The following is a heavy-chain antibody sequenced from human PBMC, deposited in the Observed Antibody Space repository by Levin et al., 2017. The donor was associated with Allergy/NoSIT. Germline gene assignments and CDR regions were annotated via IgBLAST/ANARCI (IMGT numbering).Heavy chain of an antibody. CDR1: GGSISSGDYY. CDR2: IYYSGST. Sequence: SETLSLTCTVSGGSISSGDYYWSWIRQPPGKGLEWIGYIYYSGSTYYNPSLKSRVTISVDTSKNQFSLKLSSVTAADTAVYYCARAWGLGYCSGGSRCNAFDIWGQGTMVTVSS. CDR3: ARAWGLGYCSGGSRCNAFDI. V-gene: IGHV4-30-4*01. D-gene: IGHD2-15*01. J-gene: IGHJ3*02.